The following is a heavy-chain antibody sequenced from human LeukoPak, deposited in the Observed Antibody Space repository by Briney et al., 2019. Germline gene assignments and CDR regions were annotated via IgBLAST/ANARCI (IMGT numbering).Heavy chain of an antibody. V-gene: IGHV3-30-3*01. D-gene: IGHD2-2*01. CDR3: ARDYCSSTSCYYYYYYGMDV. J-gene: IGHJ6*02. Sequence: GGSLRLSCAASGFTFSSYAMHWVRQASGKGLEWVAVISYDGSNKYYADSVKGRFTISRDNSKNTLYLQMNSLRAEDTAVYYCARDYCSSTSCYYYYYYGMDVWGQGTTVTVSS. CDR2: ISYDGSNK. CDR1: GFTFSSYA.